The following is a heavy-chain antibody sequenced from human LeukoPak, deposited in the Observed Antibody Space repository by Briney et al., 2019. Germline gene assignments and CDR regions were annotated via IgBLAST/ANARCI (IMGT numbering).Heavy chain of an antibody. D-gene: IGHD3-10*01. J-gene: IGHJ4*02. CDR3: ARDSTYYYGSGRGKPDY. CDR1: GFTFSSYS. CDR2: ISSSSSYI. Sequence: GGALRLSCAASGFTFSSYSMNWVRHAPGKGLEWVSSISSSSSYIYYADSVKGRFTISRDNAKNSLYLQMNSLRAEDTAVYYCARDSTYYYGSGRGKPDYWGQGTLVTVSS. V-gene: IGHV3-21*01.